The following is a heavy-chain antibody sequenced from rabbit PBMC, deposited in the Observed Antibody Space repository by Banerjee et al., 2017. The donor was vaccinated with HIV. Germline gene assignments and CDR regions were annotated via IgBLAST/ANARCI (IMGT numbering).Heavy chain of an antibody. CDR3: ARDGFGTGPDYDL. J-gene: IGHJ4*01. CDR1: GFSFSSGYD. Sequence: QEHLVESGGGLVQPGGSLKVSCKASGFSFSSGYDMCWVRQAPGKGLEWIACINTISGDTVYATWAKGRFTISKASWTTVTLQMTSLTAADTATYFCARDGFGTGPDYDLWGQGTLVTVS. V-gene: IGHV1S45*01. D-gene: IGHD7-1*01. CDR2: INTISGDT.